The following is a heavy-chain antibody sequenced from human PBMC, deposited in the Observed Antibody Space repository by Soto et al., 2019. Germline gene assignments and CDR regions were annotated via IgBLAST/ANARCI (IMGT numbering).Heavy chain of an antibody. CDR1: GGSISSYY. V-gene: IGHV4-59*01. D-gene: IGHD3-16*01. J-gene: IGHJ4*02. Sequence: PSETLSLTCTVSGGSISSYYWSWIRQPPGKGLEWIGYIYYSGSTNYNPSLKSRVTISVDTSKNQFSLKLSSVTAADTAVYYCARGVVEPAWGSPYYFDYWGQGTLVTVSS. CDR3: ARGVVEPAWGSPYYFDY. CDR2: IYYSGST.